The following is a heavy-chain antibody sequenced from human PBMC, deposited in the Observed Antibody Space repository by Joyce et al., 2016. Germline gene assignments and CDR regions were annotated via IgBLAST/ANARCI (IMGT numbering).Heavy chain of an antibody. J-gene: IGHJ6*02. CDR3: ARDLQDCSSTSCNSHFYSYNAMDV. Sequence: QVQLVQSGAEVKKPGASVKVSCKASGYAFTGYFMHWVRQAPGQGPEWMGWSNPGSGGTNCAQKFQGRVTMTRETSISTAYMELSRLRSDDTAVYYCARDLQDCSSTSCNSHFYSYNAMDVWGRGTTVTVSS. CDR2: SNPGSGGT. V-gene: IGHV1-2*02. D-gene: IGHD2-2*02. CDR1: GYAFTGYF.